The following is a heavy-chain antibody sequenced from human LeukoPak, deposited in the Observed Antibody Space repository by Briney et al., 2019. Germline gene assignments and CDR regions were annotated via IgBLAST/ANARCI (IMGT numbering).Heavy chain of an antibody. CDR1: RFTFSSYW. CDR3: AKDMKGGSYYDYFDY. V-gene: IGHV3-74*01. Sequence: GGSLRLSCAASRFTFSSYWMHWVRQAPGKGLVWVSRINSDGSSTSYADSVKGRFTISRDNSKNTLYLQMNSLRAEDTAVYYCAKDMKGGSYYDYFDYWGQGTLVTVSS. D-gene: IGHD1-26*01. J-gene: IGHJ4*02. CDR2: INSDGSST.